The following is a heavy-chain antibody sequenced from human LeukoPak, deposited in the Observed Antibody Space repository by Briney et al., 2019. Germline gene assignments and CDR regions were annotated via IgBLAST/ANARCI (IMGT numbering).Heavy chain of an antibody. CDR2: IWFDGSNK. J-gene: IGHJ4*02. V-gene: IGHV3-33*01. CDR1: GFTFSSYG. CDR3: AREGRGNGGKDY. D-gene: IGHD4-23*01. Sequence: PGRSLRLSCAASGFTFSSYGMHWVRQAPGKGLEWVAVIWFDGSNKYYADSVKGRFTISRDNSKNTLYLQMNSLTVEDTAVYYCAREGRGNGGKDYWGQGTLVTVSS.